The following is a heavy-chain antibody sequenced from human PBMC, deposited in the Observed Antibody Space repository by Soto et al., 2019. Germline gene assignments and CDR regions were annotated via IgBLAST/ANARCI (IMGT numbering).Heavy chain of an antibody. J-gene: IGHJ3*02. CDR2: IIPIFGTA. D-gene: IGHD6-13*01. Sequence: GASVKVSCKASGGTFSSYAISWVRQAPGQGLEWMGGIIPIFGTANYAQKFQGRVTITADESTSTAYMELSSLRSEDTAVYYCARGSSSWYWVSPDAFDIWGQGTMVTVSS. CDR1: GGTFSSYA. V-gene: IGHV1-69*13. CDR3: ARGSSSWYWVSPDAFDI.